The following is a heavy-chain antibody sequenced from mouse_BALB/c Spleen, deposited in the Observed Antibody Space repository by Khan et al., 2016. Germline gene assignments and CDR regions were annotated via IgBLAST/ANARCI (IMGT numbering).Heavy chain of an antibody. D-gene: IGHD2-1*01. CDR3: ARGYGNYFYAMDY. Sequence: EVQLQESGPDLVKPSQSLSLTCTVTGYSITSGYSWHWIRQFPGNKLEWMGYIHYSGNTNYNPSLKSRISITRDTSKNQFFLQLNSVTTEDTATYYCARGYGNYFYAMDYWGQGTSVTVSS. CDR2: IHYSGNT. CDR1: GYSITSGYS. V-gene: IGHV3-1*02. J-gene: IGHJ4*01.